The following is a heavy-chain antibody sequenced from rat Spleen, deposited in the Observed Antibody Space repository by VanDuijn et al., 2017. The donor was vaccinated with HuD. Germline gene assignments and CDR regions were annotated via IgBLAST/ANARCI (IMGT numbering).Heavy chain of an antibody. CDR1: GFTFSNFG. Sequence: EVQLVESGGGLVQPGRSLKLSCAASGFTFSNFGMHWLRQAPTKGLEWVASISPSGCSPYHRDSVKGRLTISRDNAKTTLYLQMDSLRSADKATYYCTTLTDGTYYPYFDYWGQGVMVTVSS. J-gene: IGHJ2*01. CDR3: TTLTDGTYYPYFDY. CDR2: ISPSGCSP. V-gene: IGHV5-19*01. D-gene: IGHD1-12*02.